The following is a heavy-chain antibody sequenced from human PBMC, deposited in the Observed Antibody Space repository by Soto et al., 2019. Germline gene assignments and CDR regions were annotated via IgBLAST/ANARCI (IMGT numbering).Heavy chain of an antibody. D-gene: IGHD3-9*01. J-gene: IGHJ3*02. Sequence: QITLKESGLTLVKPTQTLTLTCTFSEFSLSTSGVGVGWIRQSPGKALEWLALIYWDDDRRYRPSLKSILTITKDTHKNHVVLTMTNMDPVDTGTYYCAHFDRPGASDIWGRGTKVTVSS. CDR2: IYWDDDR. CDR1: EFSLSTSGVG. CDR3: AHFDRPGASDI. V-gene: IGHV2-5*02.